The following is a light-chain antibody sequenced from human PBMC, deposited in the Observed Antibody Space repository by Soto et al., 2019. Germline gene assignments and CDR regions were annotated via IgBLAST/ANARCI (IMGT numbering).Light chain of an antibody. V-gene: IGKV3-20*01. J-gene: IGKJ1*01. CDR2: GAS. CDR3: QHYFDWPPWT. CDR1: QTVTSNY. Sequence: EIVLTQSPGTLSLSPGERATLSCGASQTVTSNYLAWYQQKPGQAPRLLIFGASIRVTGIPDRFIGSGSGTDFTLTISSLQSEDFAIYYCQHYFDWPPWTFGQGTKVEIK.